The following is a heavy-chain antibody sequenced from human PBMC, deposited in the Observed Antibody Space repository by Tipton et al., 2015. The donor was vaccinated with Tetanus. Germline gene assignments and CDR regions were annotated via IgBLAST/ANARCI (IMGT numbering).Heavy chain of an antibody. J-gene: IGHJ4*02. V-gene: IGHV1-69*13. D-gene: IGHD2-21*02. CDR3: AREDYVTAVDY. CDR2: IIPIFGTA. Sequence: QLVQSGAEVKKPGASVKVSCKASGYTFTSYDISWVRQAPGQGLEWMGGIIPIFGTANYAQKFQGRVTITADESTSTAYMELRSLRSDDTALYYCAREDYVTAVDYWGQGTLVTVSS. CDR1: GYTFTSYD.